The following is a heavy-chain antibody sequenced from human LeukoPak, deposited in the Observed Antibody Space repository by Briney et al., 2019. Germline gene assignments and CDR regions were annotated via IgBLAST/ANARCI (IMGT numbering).Heavy chain of an antibody. CDR1: GYRFTSYG. J-gene: IGHJ3*02. Sequence: ASVKVSCKASGYRFTSYGISWVRQAPGQGLEWMGWVSPYDGRTNYAQKLQGRVTMTTDTSTSTVYMELSRLRSEDTAVYYCARPGATTDAFDIWGQGTMVTVSS. CDR2: VSPYDGRT. D-gene: IGHD1-26*01. V-gene: IGHV1-18*01. CDR3: ARPGATTDAFDI.